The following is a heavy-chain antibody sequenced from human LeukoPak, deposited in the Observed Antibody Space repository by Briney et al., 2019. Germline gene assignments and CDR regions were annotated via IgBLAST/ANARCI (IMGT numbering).Heavy chain of an antibody. D-gene: IGHD2-2*02. J-gene: IGHJ5*02. CDR1: GGSISSGGYY. CDR3: ARVVQAAIEWFDP. CDR2: IYYSGST. V-gene: IGHV4-31*03. Sequence: SQTLSLTCTVSGGSISSGGYYWSWIRQHPGKGLEWIGYIYYSGSTYYNPSLKSRVTISVDTSKNQFSLKLSSVTAADTAVYYCARVVQAAIEWFDPWGQGTLVTVSS.